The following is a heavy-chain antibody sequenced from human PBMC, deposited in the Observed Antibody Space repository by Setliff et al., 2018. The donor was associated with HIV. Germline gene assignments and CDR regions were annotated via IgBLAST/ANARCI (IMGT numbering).Heavy chain of an antibody. CDR1: GDSITSPDYY. CDR2: IYYSGTT. Sequence: SETLSLTCTVFGDSITSPDYYWAWIRQPPGKGLEWIGNIYYSGTTDYNPSLKSRVTISLETSKNQFSLKLRSVTAADTAVYYCAREGGYYDSSGYPVGWFDPWGQGTLVTAPQ. J-gene: IGHJ5*02. CDR3: AREGGYYDSSGYPVGWFDP. V-gene: IGHV4-39*07. D-gene: IGHD3-22*01.